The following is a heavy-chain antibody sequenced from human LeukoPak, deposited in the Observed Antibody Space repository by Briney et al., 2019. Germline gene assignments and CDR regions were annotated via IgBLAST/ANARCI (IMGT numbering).Heavy chain of an antibody. D-gene: IGHD2-2*01. Sequence: SETLSLTCTVSGGSISSGGYYWSWIRQHPGKGLEWIGYIYYSGSTYYNPSLKSRVTISVDTSKNQFSLKLSSVTAADTAVYYCARDSSDAFDIWGQGTMVTVSS. CDR3: ARDSSDAFDI. V-gene: IGHV4-31*03. CDR1: GGSISSGGYY. J-gene: IGHJ3*02. CDR2: IYYSGST.